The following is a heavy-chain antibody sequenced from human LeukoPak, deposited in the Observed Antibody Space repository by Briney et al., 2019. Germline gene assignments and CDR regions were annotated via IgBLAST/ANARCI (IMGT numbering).Heavy chain of an antibody. V-gene: IGHV5-51*01. D-gene: IGHD2-21*02. Sequence: GESLKISCKGSGYSFISYWIGWVRQMPGKGLEWMGIIYPGDSDTRYSPSFQGQVTISADKSISTAYLQWSSLKASDTAMYYCARVPYCGGDCYLYYFDYWGQGTLVTVSS. CDR3: ARVPYCGGDCYLYYFDY. CDR2: IYPGDSDT. J-gene: IGHJ4*02. CDR1: GYSFISYW.